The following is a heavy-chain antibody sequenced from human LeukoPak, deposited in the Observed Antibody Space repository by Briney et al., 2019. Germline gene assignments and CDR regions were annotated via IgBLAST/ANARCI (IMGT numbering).Heavy chain of an antibody. CDR3: ARHTPSRYCSSTSCRSSKFFDP. D-gene: IGHD2-2*01. CDR2: INHSGST. V-gene: IGHV4-34*01. Sequence: PSETLSLTCTVSGGPLSGYYWSWIRQSPGKGLEWIGEINHSGSTNYNPSLKSRVTISVDTSKNQFSLKLSSVTAADTAVYYCARHTPSRYCSSTSCRSSKFFDPWGQGTLVTVSS. CDR1: GGPLSGYY. J-gene: IGHJ5*02.